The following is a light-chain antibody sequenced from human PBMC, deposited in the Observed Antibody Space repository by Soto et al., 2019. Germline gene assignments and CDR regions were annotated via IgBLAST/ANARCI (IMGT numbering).Light chain of an antibody. V-gene: IGKV3-15*01. CDR3: QQYHDWPLT. J-gene: IGKJ4*01. CDR2: GVS. CDR1: QSLSSH. Sequence: EIVMTQSPATLSVSPGERVTLSCRASQSLSSHLAWYQQKPGQAPGLLIYGVSPRATGVPTRFSGSASGTEFTLTISSLLSEDFAVYYCQQYHDWPLTFGGGTKVEIK.